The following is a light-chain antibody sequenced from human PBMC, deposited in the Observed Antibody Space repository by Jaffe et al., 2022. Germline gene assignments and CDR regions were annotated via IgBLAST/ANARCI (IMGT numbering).Light chain of an antibody. V-gene: IGLV2-11*01. CDR2: DVS. CDR3: CSYAGSYTFYV. CDR1: SSDVGGYNY. Sequence: QSALTQPRSVSGSPGQSVTISCTGTSSDVGGYNYVSWYQQHPGKAPKLMIYDVSKRPSGVPDRFSGSKSGNTASLIISGLQAEDEADYYCCSYAGSYTFYVFGTGTKVTVL. J-gene: IGLJ1*01.